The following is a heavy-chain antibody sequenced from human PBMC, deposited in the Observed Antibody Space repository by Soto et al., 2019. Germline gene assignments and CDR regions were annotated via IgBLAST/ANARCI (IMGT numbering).Heavy chain of an antibody. J-gene: IGHJ6*02. CDR1: GYIFVNYG. V-gene: IGHV1-18*01. CDR3: AMVDNYVTPTPQDV. D-gene: IGHD3-16*01. CDR2: ISPYSGNT. Sequence: QVQLVQSGDEVRKPGSSVKVSCKDSGYIFVNYGIAWVRQAPGLGLEWMGWISPYSGNTHYASKVQGRLTITKATSTRKSYMDLGSLTSDATAVYYCAMVDNYVTPTPQDVWGQGTTVTVSS.